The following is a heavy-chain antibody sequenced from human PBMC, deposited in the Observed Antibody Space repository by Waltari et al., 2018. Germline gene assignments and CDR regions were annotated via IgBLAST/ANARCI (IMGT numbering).Heavy chain of an antibody. D-gene: IGHD2-2*01. CDR3: ARVPLTVVPGRPTWCYFDY. Sequence: QVQLQESGPGLVKPSETLSLTCTVSGGSLSSYYWSCIRQPPGKGLEWIGYIYYSGSTNYNPSLKSRVTISVDTSKNQFSLKLSSVTAADTAVYYCARVPLTVVPGRPTWCYFDYWGQGTLVTVSS. CDR1: GGSLSSYY. CDR2: IYYSGST. V-gene: IGHV4-59*01. J-gene: IGHJ4*02.